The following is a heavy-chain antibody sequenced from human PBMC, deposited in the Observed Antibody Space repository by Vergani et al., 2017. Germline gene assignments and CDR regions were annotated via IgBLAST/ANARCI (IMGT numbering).Heavy chain of an antibody. CDR1: GGSLSGYY. Sequence: QVQLQESGPGLVRPSETLSLTCTVSGGSLSGYYWNWIRQTPGVGMEWSGYVEDSVYFNSNPPLKTRVSMSSATSNNQFSLMLSTVTVADTALYYCERSIVSRNPPDYFDNWGQGTLVTVSS. CDR3: ERSIVSRNPPDYFDN. V-gene: IGHV4-59*01. J-gene: IGHJ4*02. CDR2: VEDSVYF. D-gene: IGHD1-14*01.